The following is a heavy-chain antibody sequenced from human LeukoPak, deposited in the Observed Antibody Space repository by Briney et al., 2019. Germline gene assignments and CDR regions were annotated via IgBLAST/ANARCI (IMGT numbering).Heavy chain of an antibody. D-gene: IGHD3-10*01. CDR1: GGSFSGYY. CDR3: ARHAVTMVRREFDP. V-gene: IGHV4-34*01. J-gene: IGHJ5*02. Sequence: SETLSLTCAVYGGSFSGYYWSWIRQPPGKGLEWIGEINHSGSTNYNPSLKSRVTISVDTSKNQFSLKLSSVTAADTAVYYCARHAVTMVRREFDPWGQGTLVTVSS. CDR2: INHSGST.